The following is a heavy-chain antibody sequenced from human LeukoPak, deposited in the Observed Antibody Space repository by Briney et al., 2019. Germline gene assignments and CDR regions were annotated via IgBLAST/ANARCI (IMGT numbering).Heavy chain of an antibody. CDR1: GYTFTAYY. CDR2: INPNNGAT. Sequence: ASVKVSCKASGYTFTAYYIHWVRQAPGQGLEWMGWINPNNGATSYAQRFRGRVTMTRDTSISTAYMELSGLRSDDTAVYYCARVPCITTGCSAINWFDPWGQGTLVTVSS. CDR3: ARVPCITTGCSAINWFDP. V-gene: IGHV1-2*02. D-gene: IGHD2-2*01. J-gene: IGHJ5*02.